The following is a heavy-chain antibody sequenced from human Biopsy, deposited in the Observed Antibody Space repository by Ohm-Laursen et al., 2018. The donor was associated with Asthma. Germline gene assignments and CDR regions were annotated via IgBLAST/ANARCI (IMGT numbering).Heavy chain of an antibody. CDR3: AREGVAGTHIED. D-gene: IGHD6-19*01. CDR2: IYSGGGT. V-gene: IGHV3-53*05. Sequence: SLRLSCAASGFTVSTNGMSWVRQPPGKGLEWVSVIYSGGGTYYADSVQGRVTISRDNSKNTLSLQMNSLTAEGTAVYYCAREGVAGTHIEDWGQGTLVTVSS. J-gene: IGHJ4*02. CDR1: GFTVSTNG.